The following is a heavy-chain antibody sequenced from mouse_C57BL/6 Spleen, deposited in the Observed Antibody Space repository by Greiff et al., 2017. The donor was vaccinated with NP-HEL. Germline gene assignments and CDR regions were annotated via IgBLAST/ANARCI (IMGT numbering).Heavy chain of an antibody. V-gene: IGHV1-15*01. CDR2: IDPETGGT. CDR1: GYTFTDYE. D-gene: IGHD1-1*01. J-gene: IGHJ2*01. CDR3: TKGTTVVSYFDY. Sequence: SGAELVRPGASVTLSCKASGYTFTDYEMHWVKQTPVHGLEWIGAIDPETGGTAYNQKFKGKAILTADKSSSTAYMELRSLTSEDSAVYYCTKGTTVVSYFDYWGQGTTLTVSS.